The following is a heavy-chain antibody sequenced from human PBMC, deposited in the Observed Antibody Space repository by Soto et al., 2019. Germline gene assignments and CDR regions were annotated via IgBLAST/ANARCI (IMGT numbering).Heavy chain of an antibody. CDR3: ARGWKSYGSGSYYSGYYGMGV. CDR1: GGTFSSYA. CDR2: IIPIFGTA. Sequence: QVQLVQSGAEVKKPGSSVKVSCKASGGTFSSYAISWVRQAPGQGLEWMAGIIPIFGTANYAQKVQGRVTITADESTSTAYMELSSLRSEDTAVYYCARGWKSYGSGSYYSGYYGMGVWGRGTTVTVSS. J-gene: IGHJ6*01. D-gene: IGHD3-10*01. V-gene: IGHV1-69*01.